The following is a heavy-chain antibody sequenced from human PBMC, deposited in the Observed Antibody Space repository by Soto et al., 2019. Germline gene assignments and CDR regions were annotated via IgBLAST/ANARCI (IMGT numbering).Heavy chain of an antibody. CDR3: AHYFYYSSGYDAEDGMDV. CDR2: IYWDDDK. V-gene: IGHV2-5*02. Sequence: SGPTLVNPTQTLTLTCTFSGFSLSTSGVGVGWIRQPPGKALEWLALIYWDDDKRYSPSLKSRLTITKDTSKNQVVLTMTNMDPVDTATYYCAHYFYYSSGYDAEDGMDVWGQGTTVTVSS. D-gene: IGHD3-22*01. CDR1: GFSLSTSGVG. J-gene: IGHJ6*02.